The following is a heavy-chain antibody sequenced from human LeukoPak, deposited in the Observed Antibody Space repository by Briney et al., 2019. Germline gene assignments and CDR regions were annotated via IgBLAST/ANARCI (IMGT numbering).Heavy chain of an antibody. V-gene: IGHV3-33*01. CDR2: IWYDGSNK. CDR1: GFTFSSYG. D-gene: IGHD5-12*01. Sequence: GRSLRLSCAASGFTFSSYGMHWVRQAPGKGLEWVAVIWYDGSNKYYADSVKGRFTISRDNSKNTLYLQMNSLRAEDTAVYYCARDLGSGYEAFDYWGQGTLVTVSS. J-gene: IGHJ4*02. CDR3: ARDLGSGYEAFDY.